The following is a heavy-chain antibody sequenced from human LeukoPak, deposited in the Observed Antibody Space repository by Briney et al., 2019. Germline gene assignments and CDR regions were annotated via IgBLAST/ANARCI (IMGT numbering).Heavy chain of an antibody. CDR2: INPNSGGT. Sequence: ASVNVSCKASGYTFTGYYMHWVRQAPGQGLEWMGRINPNSGGTNYAQKFQGRVTMTRDTSISTAYMELSRLRSDDTAVYYCARKVNYDILTGYYRHNWFDPWGQGTLVTVSS. CDR1: GYTFTGYY. CDR3: ARKVNYDILTGYYRHNWFDP. V-gene: IGHV1-2*06. J-gene: IGHJ5*02. D-gene: IGHD3-9*01.